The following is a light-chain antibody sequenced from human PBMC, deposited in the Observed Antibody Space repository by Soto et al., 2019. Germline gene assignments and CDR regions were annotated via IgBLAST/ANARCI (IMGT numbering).Light chain of an antibody. CDR3: CTFAGSYV. V-gene: IGLV2-23*02. J-gene: IGLJ1*01. CDR2: RVI. Sequence: QSALTQPASVSGSPGQSITISCTGTSSDIGRYNLVSWYQQHPNKAPKLIIYRVIERPSGVSHRFSGSRSGNTASLTISGLQAEDEADYYCCTFAGSYVFGPGTKVTVL. CDR1: SSDIGRYNL.